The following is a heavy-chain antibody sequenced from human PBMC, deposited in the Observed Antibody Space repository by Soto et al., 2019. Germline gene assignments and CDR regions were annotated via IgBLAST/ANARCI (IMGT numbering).Heavy chain of an antibody. CDR2: INNDGSST. Sequence: PGWYMRLSCAASGFTFSMYWMHWVRQAPGKGLVWVSRINNDGSSTIYADSVKGRFTISSDHSTNTMYLHMNSLSAQDTAIYYCVSDPDVVIVPSAIDAMDVWCQGTSVTVSS. D-gene: IGHD2-2*02. V-gene: IGHV3-74*01. CDR1: GFTFSMYW. J-gene: IGHJ6*02. CDR3: VSDPDVVIVPSAIDAMDV.